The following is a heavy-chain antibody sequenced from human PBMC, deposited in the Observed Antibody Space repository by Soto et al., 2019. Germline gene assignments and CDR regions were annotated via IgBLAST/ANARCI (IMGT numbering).Heavy chain of an antibody. Sequence: GGSLRLSCSASGFTFSSYAMHWVRQAPGKGLEYVSAISSNGGSTYYADSVKGRFTISRDNAKNSLYLQMNSLRAEDTAVYYCASYTVTTYQYWGQGTLVTGSS. V-gene: IGHV3-64*04. J-gene: IGHJ4*02. CDR1: GFTFSSYA. D-gene: IGHD4-17*01. CDR3: ASYTVTTYQY. CDR2: ISSNGGST.